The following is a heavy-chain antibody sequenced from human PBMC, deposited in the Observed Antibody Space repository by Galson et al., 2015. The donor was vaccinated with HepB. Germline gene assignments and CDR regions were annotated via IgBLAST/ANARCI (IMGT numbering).Heavy chain of an antibody. J-gene: IGHJ5*02. CDR1: GYSFTSYW. CDR3: AGGEYQLLDQGWFDP. CDR2: IDPSDSYT. D-gene: IGHD2-2*02. Sequence: QSGAEVKKPGESLRISCKGSGYSFTSYWISWVRQMPGKGLEWMGRIDPSDSYTNYSPSFQGHVTISADKSISTAYLQWSSLKASDTAMYYCAGGEYQLLDQGWFDPWGQGTLVTVSS. V-gene: IGHV5-10-1*01.